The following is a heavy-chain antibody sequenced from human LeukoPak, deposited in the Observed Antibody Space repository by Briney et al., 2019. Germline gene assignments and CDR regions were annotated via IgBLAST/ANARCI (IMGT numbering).Heavy chain of an antibody. J-gene: IGHJ4*02. CDR2: ISWNSDNI. CDR1: GFTFDDYA. CDR3: AKDLSPHYYDSSGRFDY. D-gene: IGHD3-22*01. Sequence: PGRSLRLSCAASGFTFDDYAMHWVRQAPGKGLEWVSGISWNSDNIVYADSVKGRLTISRDNAKSSLYMQMNSLRAEDKALYYCAKDLSPHYYDSSGRFDYWGQGTLVTVSS. V-gene: IGHV3-9*01.